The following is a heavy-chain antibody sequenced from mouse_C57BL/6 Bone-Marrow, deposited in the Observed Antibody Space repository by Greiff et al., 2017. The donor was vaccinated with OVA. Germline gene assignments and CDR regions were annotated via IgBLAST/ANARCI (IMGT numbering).Heavy chain of an antibody. V-gene: IGHV1-82*01. Sequence: VKLMESGPELVKPGASVKISCKASGYAFSSSWMNWVKQRPGKGLEWIGRIYPGDGDTNYNGKFKGKATLTADKSSSTAYMQLSSLTSEDSAVYYCARSCYYGSRNWYFDVWGTGTTVTVSS. CDR3: ARSCYYGSRNWYFDV. CDR1: GYAFSSSW. D-gene: IGHD1-1*01. J-gene: IGHJ1*03. CDR2: IYPGDGDT.